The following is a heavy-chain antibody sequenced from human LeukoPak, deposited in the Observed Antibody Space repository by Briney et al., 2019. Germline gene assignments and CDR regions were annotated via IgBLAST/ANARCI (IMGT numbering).Heavy chain of an antibody. J-gene: IGHJ4*02. CDR2: IGTSNNYI. D-gene: IGHD5-24*01. V-gene: IGHV3-21*01. Sequence: GGSLRLSCGVSGFTFSSYPLNWVHQAPGKGLRWLSSIGTSNNYIYYTDSVKGRFTISRDNAKNSLYLQMNSLRAEDTAVYYCARDPAWVEYYFDYWGQGTLVTVSS. CDR3: ARDPAWVEYYFDY. CDR1: GFTFSSYP.